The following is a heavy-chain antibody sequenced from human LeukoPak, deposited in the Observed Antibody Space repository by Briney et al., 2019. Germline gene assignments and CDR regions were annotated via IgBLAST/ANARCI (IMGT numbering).Heavy chain of an antibody. J-gene: IGHJ4*02. CDR2: IYYSGST. V-gene: IGHV4-39*07. Sequence: SETLSLTCTVSGGSISSSNYYWGWIRQPPGKGLEWIGNIYYSGSTNYNPSLKSRVTISVDTSKNQFSLKLSSVTAADTAVYYCARGLLLGYWGQGTLVTVSS. CDR1: GGSISSSNYY. D-gene: IGHD2-21*01. CDR3: ARGLLLGY.